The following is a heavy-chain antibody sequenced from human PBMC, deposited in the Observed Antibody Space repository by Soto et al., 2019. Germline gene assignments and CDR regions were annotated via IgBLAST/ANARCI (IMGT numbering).Heavy chain of an antibody. CDR1: GGSISSYC. V-gene: IGHV4-59*01. Sequence: PSETLSLTWTVSGGSISSYCWSWIRQPPGKGLEWIGYIYYSGSTNYNPSLKSRVTISVDTSKNQFSLKLSSVTAADTAVYYCARDEGSGWYNWFDPWGQGTLVTVSS. D-gene: IGHD6-19*01. CDR2: IYYSGST. CDR3: ARDEGSGWYNWFDP. J-gene: IGHJ5*02.